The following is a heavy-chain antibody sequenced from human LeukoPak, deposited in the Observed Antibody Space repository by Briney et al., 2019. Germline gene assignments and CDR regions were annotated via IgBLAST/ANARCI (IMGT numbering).Heavy chain of an antibody. D-gene: IGHD3-9*01. CDR2: ISGSGGST. V-gene: IGHV3-23*01. CDR1: GFTFSSYA. CDR3: AKALHAYDILTGYQNWFDP. Sequence: GGSLRLSCAASGFTFSSYAMSWVRQAPGKGLEWVSAISGSGGSTYYADSVKGRFTTSRDNSKNTLYLQMNSLRAEDTAVYYCAKALHAYDILTGYQNWFDPWGQGTLVTVSS. J-gene: IGHJ5*02.